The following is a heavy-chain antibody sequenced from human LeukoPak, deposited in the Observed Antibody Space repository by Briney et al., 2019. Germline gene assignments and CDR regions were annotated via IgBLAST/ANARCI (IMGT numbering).Heavy chain of an antibody. J-gene: IGHJ4*02. CDR2: ISYDGSNK. D-gene: IGHD3-9*01. CDR1: GFTFSSYA. V-gene: IGHV3-30-3*01. Sequence: GGSLRLSCAASGFTFSSYAMHWVRQAPGKGLEWVAVISYDGSNKYYADSVKGRFTISRDNSKNTLYLQMNSLRPDDTAVYYCARDYSYDILTGYTDYFDYWGQGSLVIVSS. CDR3: ARDYSYDILTGYTDYFDY.